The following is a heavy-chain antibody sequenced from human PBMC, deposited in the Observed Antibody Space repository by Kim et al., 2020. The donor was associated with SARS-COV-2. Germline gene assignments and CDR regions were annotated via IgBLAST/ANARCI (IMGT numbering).Heavy chain of an antibody. V-gene: IGHV3-11*04. CDR3: ARGGRGESIYDILTGYYYYYGMDV. CDR2: ISSSGSTI. Sequence: GGSLRLSCAASGFTFSDYYMSWIRQAPGKGLEWVSYISSSGSTIYYADSVKGRFTISRDNAKNSLYLQMNSLRAEDTAVYYCARGGRGESIYDILTGYYYYYGMDVWGQGTTVTVSS. CDR1: GFTFSDYY. D-gene: IGHD3-9*01. J-gene: IGHJ6*02.